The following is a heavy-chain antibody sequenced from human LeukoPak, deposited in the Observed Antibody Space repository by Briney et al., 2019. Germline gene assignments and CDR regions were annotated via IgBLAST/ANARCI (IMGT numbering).Heavy chain of an antibody. V-gene: IGHV3-23*01. J-gene: IGHJ6*02. CDR3: ARVSGDYYYYYGMDV. CDR2: ISASGGST. CDR1: GFTFSSYA. Sequence: GGSLRLSCSASGFTFSSYAMHWVRQAPGKGLEWVSGISASGGSTYYADSVKGRFTISRDNSKDTLYLLMNSLRAEDTAVFYCARVSGDYYYYYGMDVWGQGTTVTVS. D-gene: IGHD4-17*01.